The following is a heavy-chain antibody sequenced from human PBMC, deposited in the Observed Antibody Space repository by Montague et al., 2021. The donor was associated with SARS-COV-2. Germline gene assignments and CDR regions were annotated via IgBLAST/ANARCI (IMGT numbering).Heavy chain of an antibody. CDR3: ARENTVTTFGGPYYIDS. Sequence: SETLSLTCIVSGSSVRSYFWSWIRQPPGKGLEWIGNIYDSGSTXXXPSXXXRVTISVDTSKSQFSLKLSAVTAADTAVYYCARENTVTTFGGPYYIDSWGQGTLVTVSA. V-gene: IGHV4-59*02. J-gene: IGHJ4*02. CDR2: IYDSGST. CDR1: GSSVRSYF. D-gene: IGHD4-17*01.